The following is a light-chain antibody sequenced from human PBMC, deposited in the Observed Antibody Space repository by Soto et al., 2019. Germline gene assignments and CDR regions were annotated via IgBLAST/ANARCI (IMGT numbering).Light chain of an antibody. Sequence: QSALTQPRSVSGSPGQSVTISCTGTSSDVGGYNYVSWYQQHPGKAPKLMIYEVNKRPSGVPDRFSGSTSGNTASLTVSGLQAEDEADYYCSSHAGSINVVFGGGTQLTVL. CDR2: EVN. V-gene: IGLV2-8*01. CDR3: SSHAGSINVV. J-gene: IGLJ2*01. CDR1: SSDVGGYNY.